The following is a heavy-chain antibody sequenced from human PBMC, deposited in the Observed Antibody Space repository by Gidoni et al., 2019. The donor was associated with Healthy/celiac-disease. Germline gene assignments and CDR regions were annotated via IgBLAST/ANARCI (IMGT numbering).Heavy chain of an antibody. D-gene: IGHD2-21*02. Sequence: QVQLQESGPGLVKPSETLSLTCTVSGYSISSGYYWGWIRQPPGKGLEWIGSIYHSGGTYYNPSLKSRVTISVATSTNQFSLKLSSVTAADTAVYYCAGNVVVTACFDYWGQGTLVTVSS. V-gene: IGHV4-38-2*02. J-gene: IGHJ4*02. CDR1: GYSISSGYY. CDR2: IYHSGGT. CDR3: AGNVVVTACFDY.